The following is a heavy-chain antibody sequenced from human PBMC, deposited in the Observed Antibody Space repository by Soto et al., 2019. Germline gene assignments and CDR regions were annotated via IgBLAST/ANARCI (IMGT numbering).Heavy chain of an antibody. V-gene: IGHV3-49*04. Sequence: PGGSLRLSCTASGFTFGDYAMSWVRQAPGKGLEWVGFIRSKAYGGTTEYAASVKGRFTISRDDSKSIAYLQMNSLKTEDTAVYYCTRDPLPVPVNFDYWGQGTLVTVSS. J-gene: IGHJ4*02. CDR3: TRDPLPVPVNFDY. CDR1: GFTFGDYA. CDR2: IRSKAYGGTT.